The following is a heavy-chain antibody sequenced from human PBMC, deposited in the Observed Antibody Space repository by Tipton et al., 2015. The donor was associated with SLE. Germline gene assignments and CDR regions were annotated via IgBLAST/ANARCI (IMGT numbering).Heavy chain of an antibody. CDR1: GGSITSGSYF. CDR3: ATSGYAGYDWDDPADV. Sequence: TLSLTCTVSGGSITSGSYFWTWIRQPAGKGLEWIGRIYTTGKTNYDPSLKSRVTMSLDTSRNQCSLRLSSVTATDTAVYYCATSGYAGYDWDDPADVWGPGTRVIVSA. CDR2: IYTTGKT. V-gene: IGHV4-61*02. J-gene: IGHJ3*01. D-gene: IGHD5-12*01.